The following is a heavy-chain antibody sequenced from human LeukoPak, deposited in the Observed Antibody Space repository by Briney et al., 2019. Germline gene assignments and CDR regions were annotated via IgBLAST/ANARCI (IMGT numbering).Heavy chain of an antibody. V-gene: IGHV1-18*01. D-gene: IGHD3-10*01. Sequence: GASVKVSCKASGYTFSNFGINWVRQAPGQGFEWMGWISAYNGNTNYAQKLQGRVTMTTDTSTSTAYMELRSLRSDDTAVYYCARDRKRGNYYGSGSYYYFDYWGQGTLVTVSS. J-gene: IGHJ4*02. CDR1: GYTFSNFG. CDR2: ISAYNGNT. CDR3: ARDRKRGNYYGSGSYYYFDY.